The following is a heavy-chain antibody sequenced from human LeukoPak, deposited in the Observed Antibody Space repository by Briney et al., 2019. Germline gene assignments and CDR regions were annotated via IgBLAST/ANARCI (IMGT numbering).Heavy chain of an antibody. CDR2: IRYDGSNK. CDR3: AKEARYYGSGSSDY. V-gene: IGHV3-30*02. CDR1: GFTFSSYG. Sequence: GGSLRLSCAASGFTFSSYGMHWVRQAPGKGLEWVAFIRYDGSNKYYADSVKGRFTISRDNSKNTLYLQMNSLRAEDTAVYYCAKEARYYGSGSSDYWGQGTLVTVSS. D-gene: IGHD3-10*01. J-gene: IGHJ4*02.